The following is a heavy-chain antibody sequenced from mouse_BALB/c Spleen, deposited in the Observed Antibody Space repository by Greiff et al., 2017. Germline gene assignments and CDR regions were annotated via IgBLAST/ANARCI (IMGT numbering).Heavy chain of an antibody. D-gene: IGHD1-2*01. CDR3: ARHGGTTARAMDY. J-gene: IGHJ4*01. CDR2: ISSGGSYT. V-gene: IGHV5-6*02. Sequence: EVMLVESGGDLVKPGGSLKLSCAASGFTFSSYGMSWVRQTPDKRLEWVATISSGGSYTYYPDSVKGRFTISRDNAKNTLYLQMSSLKSEDTAMYYCARHGGTTARAMDYWGQGTSVTVSS. CDR1: GFTFSSYG.